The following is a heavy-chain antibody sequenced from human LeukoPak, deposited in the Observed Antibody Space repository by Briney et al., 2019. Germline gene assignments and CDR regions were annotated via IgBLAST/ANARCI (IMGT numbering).Heavy chain of an antibody. D-gene: IGHD4-23*01. CDR3: TRDSYYGGNSHAFDI. V-gene: IGHV3-74*01. CDR1: GFTLSTYW. CDR2: IYIDGSTT. J-gene: IGHJ3*02. Sequence: PGGSLRLSCAASGFTLSTYWMHWVRHAPGKGLVWVSRIYIDGSTTIYADSVKGRFTISRDNAKNTLYLQMNSLRAEDTAVYYCTRDSYYGGNSHAFDIWGQGTMVTVSS.